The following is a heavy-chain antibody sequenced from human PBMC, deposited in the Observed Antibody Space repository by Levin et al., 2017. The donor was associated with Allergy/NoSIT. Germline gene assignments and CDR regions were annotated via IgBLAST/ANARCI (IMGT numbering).Heavy chain of an antibody. Sequence: PSETLSLTCAASGFTFSNAWMNWVRQAPGKGLEWVGRIKSKTDGGTTDYAAPVKGRFTISRDDSKNTLYLQMNSLKTEDTAVYYCTTEAYYDFWSWGQGTLVTVSS. J-gene: IGHJ4*02. V-gene: IGHV3-15*01. D-gene: IGHD3-3*01. CDR3: TTEAYYDFWS. CDR2: IKSKTDGGTT. CDR1: GFTFSNAW.